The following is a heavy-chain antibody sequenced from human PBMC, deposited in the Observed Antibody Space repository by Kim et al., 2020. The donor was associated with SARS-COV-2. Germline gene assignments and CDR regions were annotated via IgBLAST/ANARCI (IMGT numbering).Heavy chain of an antibody. CDR1: GFTFSSYA. J-gene: IGHJ4*02. CDR2: ISGSGGST. V-gene: IGHV3-23*01. CDR3: AKDYDFGSGTSYPEYYFDY. D-gene: IGHD3-10*01. Sequence: GGSLRLSCAASGFTFSSYAMSWVRQAPGKGLEWVSAISGSGGSTYYADSVKGRFTISRDNSKNTLYLQMNSLRAEDTAVYYCAKDYDFGSGTSYPEYYFDYWGQGTLVTVSS.